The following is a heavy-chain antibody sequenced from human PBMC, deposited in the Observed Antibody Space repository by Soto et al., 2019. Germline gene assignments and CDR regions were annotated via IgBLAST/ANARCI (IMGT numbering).Heavy chain of an antibody. CDR1: GASISGFY. CDR2: IYATGTT. CDR3: VRDGRKTLWDWFDP. J-gene: IGHJ5*02. V-gene: IGHV4-4*07. D-gene: IGHD1-1*01. Sequence: SETLSLTGTVSGASISGFYCSWIRKSAWKGLEWIGRIYATGTTDYNPSLKSRVMMSVDTSKKQFSLKLRSVTAADTAVYYCVRDGRKTLWDWFDPGVQG.